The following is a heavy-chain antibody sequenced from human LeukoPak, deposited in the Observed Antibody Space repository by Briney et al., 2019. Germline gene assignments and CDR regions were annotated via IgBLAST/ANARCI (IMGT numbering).Heavy chain of an antibody. Sequence: SETLSLTCTVSGGSIRSSLYYWAWIRQTPGKGLEWIGRIDYSGSTNYNPSLKSRATIFVDTSKNQFSLKLSSLPAADTAVYYCARLLWFGESPLFDYWGQGTLVTVSS. CDR1: GGSIRSSLYY. V-gene: IGHV4-39*01. CDR3: ARLLWFGESPLFDY. D-gene: IGHD3-10*01. J-gene: IGHJ4*02. CDR2: IDYSGST.